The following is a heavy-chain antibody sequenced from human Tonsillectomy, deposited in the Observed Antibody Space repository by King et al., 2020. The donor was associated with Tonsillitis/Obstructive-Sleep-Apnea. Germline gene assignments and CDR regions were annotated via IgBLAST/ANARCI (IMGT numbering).Heavy chain of an antibody. CDR1: GGTFSSYA. J-gene: IGHJ4*02. D-gene: IGHD3-22*01. CDR2: IIPILGIA. V-gene: IGHV1-69*04. CDR3: ARGYYYDSSGYYNPYFDY. Sequence: VQLVQSGAEVKKPGSSVKVSCKASGGTFSSYAISWVRQAPGQGLEWMGRIIPILGIANYAQKFQGRVTITADKSTSTAYMELSSLRSEDTAVYYCARGYYYDSSGYYNPYFDYRGQGTLVTVSS.